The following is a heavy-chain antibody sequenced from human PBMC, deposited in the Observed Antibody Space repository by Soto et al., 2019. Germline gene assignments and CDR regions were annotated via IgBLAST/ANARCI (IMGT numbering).Heavy chain of an antibody. V-gene: IGHV3-30-3*01. Sequence: QVQLVESGGGVVQPGRSLRLSCAATGFTFSSYDMHWVRQAPGKGLEWVAVISYDGSNKYYADSVKGRFTISRDNSKNTLYLQMNSLRAEDTALYYCARDARLAYCGGDCYSLGYYFDYWGQGTLVTVSS. CDR1: GFTFSSYD. CDR3: ARDARLAYCGGDCYSLGYYFDY. D-gene: IGHD2-21*02. CDR2: ISYDGSNK. J-gene: IGHJ4*02.